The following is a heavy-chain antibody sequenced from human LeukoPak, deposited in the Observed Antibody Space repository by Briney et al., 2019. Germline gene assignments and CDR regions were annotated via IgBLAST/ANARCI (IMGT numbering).Heavy chain of an antibody. CDR2: INWNGGST. J-gene: IGHJ6*04. D-gene: IGHD3-3*01. V-gene: IGHV3-20*04. CDR3: ARGGTLGIFGVVLRMDV. Sequence: GGSLRLSRAASGFTLDDYGMSWVRQAPGKGLEWVSGINWNGGSTGYADSVKGRFTISRDHAKNSLYLQMNSLRAEDTALYYCARGGTLGIFGVVLRMDVWGKGTTVTVSS. CDR1: GFTLDDYG.